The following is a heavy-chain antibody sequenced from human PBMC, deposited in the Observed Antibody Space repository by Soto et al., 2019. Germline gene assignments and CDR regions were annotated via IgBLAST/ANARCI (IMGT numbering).Heavy chain of an antibody. CDR3: AKDRFYGDYVFDY. Sequence: DVQLVESGGGLVQPGRSLRLSCAASGFTFDDYAMHWVRQAPGKGLEWVSGISWNSGSIGYADSVKGRFTISRDNAKNSLYLQMNSLRAEDTALYYCAKDRFYGDYVFDYWGQGTLVTVSS. J-gene: IGHJ4*02. V-gene: IGHV3-9*01. D-gene: IGHD4-17*01. CDR1: GFTFDDYA. CDR2: ISWNSGSI.